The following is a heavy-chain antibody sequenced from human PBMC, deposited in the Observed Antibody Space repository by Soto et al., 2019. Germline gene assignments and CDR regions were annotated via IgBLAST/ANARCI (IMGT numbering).Heavy chain of an antibody. CDR1: GGSFSGYY. J-gene: IGHJ4*02. CDR3: ARDFGTANPFEY. CDR2: INHSGST. Sequence: SETLSLTGAVYGGSFSGYYWSWIRQPPGKGLEWIGEINHSGSTNYNPSLKSRITINPDTSKNQFSLQLNSVTPEDTAVYYCARDFGTANPFEYWGQGTLVTVSS. V-gene: IGHV4-34*01. D-gene: IGHD1-7*01.